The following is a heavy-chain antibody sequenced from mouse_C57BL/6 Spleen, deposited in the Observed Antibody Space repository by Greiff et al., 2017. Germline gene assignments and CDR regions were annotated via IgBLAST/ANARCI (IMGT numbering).Heavy chain of an antibody. V-gene: IGHV1-61*01. Sequence: QVQLQQPGAELVRPGSSVKLSCKASGYTFTSYWMDWVKQRPGQGLEWIGNIYPSDSETHYNQKFKDKATLTVDKASSTAYMQLSSLTSEDSAVYDCAQGVVSWRWGQGTTLTVSS. CDR3: AQGVVSWR. CDR1: GYTFTSYW. CDR2: IYPSDSET. J-gene: IGHJ2*01. D-gene: IGHD6-2*01.